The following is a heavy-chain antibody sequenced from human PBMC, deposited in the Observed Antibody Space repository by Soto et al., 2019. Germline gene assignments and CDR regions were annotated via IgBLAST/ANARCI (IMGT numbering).Heavy chain of an antibody. CDR2: IRSKANSYAT. D-gene: IGHD4-17*01. CDR3: YYGDYEAVDAFDI. J-gene: IGHJ3*02. V-gene: IGHV3-73*01. CDR1: GFTFSGSA. Sequence: GGSLRLSCAASGFTFSGSAMHWVRQASGKGLEWVGRIRSKANSYATAYAASVKGRFTISRDDSKNTAYLQMNSLKTEDTAVYYCYYGDYEAVDAFDIWGQGTMVTVSS.